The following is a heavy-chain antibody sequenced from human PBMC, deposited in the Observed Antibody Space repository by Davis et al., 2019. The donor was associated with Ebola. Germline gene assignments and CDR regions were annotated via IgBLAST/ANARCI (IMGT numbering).Heavy chain of an antibody. J-gene: IGHJ4*02. V-gene: IGHV3-7*03. CDR2: IKQDGSEK. CDR3: ARGSGRGY. CDR1: GFTSSSYW. D-gene: IGHD1-26*01. Sequence: GGSLRLSCAASGFTSSSYWMSWVRQAPGKGLEWVANIKQDGSEKYYVDSVKGRFTISRDNAKNSLYLQMNSLRAEDTAVYYCARGSGRGYWGQGTLVTVSS.